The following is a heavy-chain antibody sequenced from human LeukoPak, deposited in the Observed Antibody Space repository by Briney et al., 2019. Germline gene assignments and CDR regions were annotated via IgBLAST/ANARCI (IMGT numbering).Heavy chain of an antibody. D-gene: IGHD1-26*01. CDR2: ISGSGGST. CDR3: AKDWVGATLGCYYYYYMDV. Sequence: PGGSLRLSCAASGFTFSSYGMSWVRQAPGKGLERVSAISGSGGSTYYADSVKGRFTISRDNSKNTLYLQMNSLRAEDTAVYYCAKDWVGATLGCYYYYYMDVWGKGTTVTISS. J-gene: IGHJ6*03. V-gene: IGHV3-23*01. CDR1: GFTFSSYG.